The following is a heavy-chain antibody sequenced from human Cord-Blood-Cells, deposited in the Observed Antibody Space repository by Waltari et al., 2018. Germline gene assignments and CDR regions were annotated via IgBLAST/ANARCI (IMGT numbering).Heavy chain of an antibody. CDR3: ARDLTYSSSSLDY. J-gene: IGHJ4*02. CDR1: GFTFSSYG. Sequence: QVQLVESGGGVVQPGRSLRLSCAASGFTFSSYGMHWVRQAPGKGLEWVAVIWYDGSNKYYADSVKGRFTISRDNSKNTLYLQMNSLRAEDTAVYYCARDLTYSSSSLDYWGQGTLVTVSS. V-gene: IGHV3-33*01. D-gene: IGHD6-6*01. CDR2: IWYDGSNK.